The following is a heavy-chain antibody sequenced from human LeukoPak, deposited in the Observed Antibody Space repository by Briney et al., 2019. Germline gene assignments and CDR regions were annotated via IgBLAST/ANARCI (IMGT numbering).Heavy chain of an antibody. CDR2: IYYSGST. D-gene: IGHD3-3*01. J-gene: IGHJ6*03. V-gene: IGHV4-59*01. CDR3: VRGGYDFWGGYLQSPDYYYMDV. CDR1: GGSISSYY. Sequence: PSETLSLTCTVSGGSISSYYWSWIQQPPGKGLEWIGYIYYSGSTNYNPSLKSRVTTSVDTSKNQFSLKLSSVTAADTAVYYCVRGGYDFWGGYLQSPDYYYMDVWGKGTTVTVSS.